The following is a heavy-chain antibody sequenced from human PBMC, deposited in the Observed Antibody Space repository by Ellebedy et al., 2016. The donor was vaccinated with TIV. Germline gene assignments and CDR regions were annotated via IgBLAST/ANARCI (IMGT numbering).Heavy chain of an antibody. J-gene: IGHJ4*02. CDR2: ITDVGGAA. CDR1: GFTFSSYA. Sequence: GGSLRLXXAASGFTFSSYAMTWIRQAPGKGLEWVSTITDVGGAAYYGDSVKGRFTISRDNSKNTLYLQMNSLRAEDTATYYCAKDEGFSVGASDYWGQGTLVTVSS. V-gene: IGHV3-23*01. CDR3: AKDEGFSVGASDY. D-gene: IGHD1-26*01.